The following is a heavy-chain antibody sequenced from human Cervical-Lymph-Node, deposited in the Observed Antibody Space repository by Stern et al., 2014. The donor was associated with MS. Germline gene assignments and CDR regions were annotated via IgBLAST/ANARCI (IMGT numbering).Heavy chain of an antibody. CDR1: GGTFSYYA. D-gene: IGHD3-22*01. Sequence: VQLVESGAEVKKPGSSVTVSCKASGGTFSYYAITWFRQAPGRGLEWMGDTNPLFGTTNYAQKFQGRVTMTAHESTATAYMELSGLRSEDTAVYYCAGDRHSSGFDHWGQGTLVTVSS. J-gene: IGHJ4*02. CDR3: AGDRHSSGFDH. V-gene: IGHV1-69*01. CDR2: TNPLFGTT.